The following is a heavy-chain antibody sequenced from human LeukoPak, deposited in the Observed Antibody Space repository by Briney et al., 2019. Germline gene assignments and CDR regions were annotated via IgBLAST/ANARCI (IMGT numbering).Heavy chain of an antibody. D-gene: IGHD3-16*01. CDR1: VVSMNGYY. V-gene: IGHV4-4*07. CDR3: ARDLGEGTGWYNWFDP. J-gene: IGHJ5*02. CDR2: VDSSGNT. Sequence: SETLSLTCSVSVVSMNGYYWSWLRQSAGNRLEWIGHVDSSGNTNYNPSLESRVTMSVDTSKKQFSLKLTSVTAADMAVYYCARDLGEGTGWYNWFDPWGQGTLVTVSS.